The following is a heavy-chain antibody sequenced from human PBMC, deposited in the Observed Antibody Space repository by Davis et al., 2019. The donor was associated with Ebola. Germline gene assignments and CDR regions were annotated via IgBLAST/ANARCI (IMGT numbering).Heavy chain of an antibody. V-gene: IGHV4-34*01. D-gene: IGHD3-3*01. Sequence: SETLSLSCAVYVGSFSGYYWTWIRQPPGKGLEWIGEINHSGSTSYNPSLKTRVTISVDTSKNQFSLKLSSVTAADTAVYYCASTIFGVVVPSYLDYWGQGTLVTVSP. J-gene: IGHJ4*02. CDR2: INHSGST. CDR3: ASTIFGVVVPSYLDY. CDR1: VGSFSGYY.